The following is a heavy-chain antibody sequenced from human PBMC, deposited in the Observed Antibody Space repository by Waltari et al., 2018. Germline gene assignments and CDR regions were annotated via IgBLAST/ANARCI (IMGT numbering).Heavy chain of an antibody. CDR3: AKDRRSVVVPAAMGY. J-gene: IGHJ4*02. CDR2: IRYDGSNK. Sequence: QVQLVESGGGVVQPGGSLRLSCAASGFTFSSYGMHWVRQAPGKGLEWVAFIRYDGSNKYYADSVKGRFTISRDNSKNTLYLQMNSLRAEDTAVYYCAKDRRSVVVPAAMGYWGQGTLVTVSS. CDR1: GFTFSSYG. D-gene: IGHD2-2*01. V-gene: IGHV3-30*02.